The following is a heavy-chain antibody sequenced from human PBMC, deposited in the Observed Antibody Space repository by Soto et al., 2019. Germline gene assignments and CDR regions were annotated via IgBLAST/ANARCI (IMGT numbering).Heavy chain of an antibody. CDR2: IYYSGST. CDR1: GGSISSYY. CDR3: AGGMTTRGNYYYYYYMDV. D-gene: IGHD4-4*01. V-gene: IGHV4-59*08. Sequence: SETLSLTCTVSGGSISSYYWSWIRQPPGKGLEWIGYIYYSGSTNYNPSLKSRVTISVDTSKNQFSLKLSSVTAADTAVYYCAGGMTTRGNYYYYYYMDVWGKGTTVTVSS. J-gene: IGHJ6*03.